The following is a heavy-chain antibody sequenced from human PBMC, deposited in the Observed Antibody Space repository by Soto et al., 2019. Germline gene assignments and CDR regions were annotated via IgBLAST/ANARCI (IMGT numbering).Heavy chain of an antibody. J-gene: IGHJ4*02. V-gene: IGHV1-69*06. Sequence: SVKVSCKASGGTFSMYAISGVLQSRLQGLDWMGGIIPIFGTANYAQKFQGRVTITADKSTSTAYMELSSLRSEDTAVYYCASALGITGTTTQFDYWGQGTLVTVSS. CDR1: GGTFSMYA. D-gene: IGHD1-7*01. CDR3: ASALGITGTTTQFDY. CDR2: IIPIFGTA.